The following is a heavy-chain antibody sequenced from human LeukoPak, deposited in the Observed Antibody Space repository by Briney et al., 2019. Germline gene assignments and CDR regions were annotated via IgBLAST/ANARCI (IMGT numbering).Heavy chain of an antibody. D-gene: IGHD3-10*01. CDR2: IWYDGSHK. J-gene: IGHJ6*02. CDR3: ARDYGSGMDV. V-gene: IGHV3-33*01. Sequence: GGSLRLSCAASGLTFSSYGMHWVRQAPGKGLEWVAIIWYDGSHKYYADSVKGRFTISRDNSKNMLNLQMNSLRAEDTAVYYCARDYGSGMDVWGQGTTVTVSS. CDR1: GLTFSSYG.